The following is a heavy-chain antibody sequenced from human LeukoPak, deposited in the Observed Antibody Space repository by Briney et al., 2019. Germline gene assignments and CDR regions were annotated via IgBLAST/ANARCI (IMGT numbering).Heavy chain of an antibody. V-gene: IGHV1-69*04. CDR2: IIPIFGIA. Sequence: AAVTVSCKASGGTFSSYSISWVRPAPGQELEWMGRIIPIFGIANYAHKFQGRVTITTDKSPSTAYMELTNLRSEDTAVYCCASDQVECYGMDVWGQGTTVTVSS. J-gene: IGHJ6*02. CDR1: GGTFSSYS. D-gene: IGHD2-15*01. CDR3: ASDQVECYGMDV.